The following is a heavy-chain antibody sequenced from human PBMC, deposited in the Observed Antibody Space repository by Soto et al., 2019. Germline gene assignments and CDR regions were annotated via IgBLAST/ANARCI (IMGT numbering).Heavy chain of an antibody. Sequence: ASVXVSFKSSFYIFSLYARHFLRQAPGQRPEWMGWINGGNGKTRYAEKFQDRLTITMDTSAYTAYMDLSSLTSEDTSVYNCSRSLFRMVIPDGWLDAWGPGTLVTVSS. CDR1: FYIFSLYA. CDR2: INGGNGKT. J-gene: IGHJ5*02. V-gene: IGHV1-3*01. CDR3: SRSLFRMVIPDGWLDA. D-gene: IGHD3-22*01.